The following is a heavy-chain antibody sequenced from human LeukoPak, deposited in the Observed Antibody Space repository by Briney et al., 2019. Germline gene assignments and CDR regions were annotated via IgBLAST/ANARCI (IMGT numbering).Heavy chain of an antibody. CDR2: INHSGST. CDR1: GGSFSGYY. J-gene: IGHJ6*03. Sequence: SETLSLTCAVYGGSFSGYYWSWIRQPPGKGLEWIGEINHSGSTNYNPSLKSRVTISVDTSKNQFSLKLSSVTAADTAVYYCARLDCSSTSCPPYYMDVWGKGTTVTVSS. V-gene: IGHV4-34*01. D-gene: IGHD2-2*01. CDR3: ARLDCSSTSCPPYYMDV.